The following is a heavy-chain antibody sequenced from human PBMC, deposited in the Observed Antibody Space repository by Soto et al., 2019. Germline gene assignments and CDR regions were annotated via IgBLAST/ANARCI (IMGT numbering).Heavy chain of an antibody. V-gene: IGHV4-39*01. CDR1: GDSISSGDYY. Sequence: PSETLSLTCTVSGDSISSGDYYWSWIRQPPGKGLEWIGTIYYSGSTYYNPSLKSRVTISVDTSKNQFSLKLTSVTAADAALYYCARDFFDSSDYTTNWFDPWGQGTLVTVSS. D-gene: IGHD3-22*01. CDR2: IYYSGST. J-gene: IGHJ5*02. CDR3: ARDFFDSSDYTTNWFDP.